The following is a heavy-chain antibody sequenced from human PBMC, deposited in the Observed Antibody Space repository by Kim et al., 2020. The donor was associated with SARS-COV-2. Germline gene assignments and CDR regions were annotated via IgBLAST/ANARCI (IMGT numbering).Heavy chain of an antibody. CDR3: AREGEGGDYETFDY. Sequence: ASVKVSCKASGYTFSRYAMNWVRQAPGQGLEWMGWINTNTGNPTYAQGFTGRFVFSWDTSVSTAYLQISSLKAEDTAVYYCAREGEGGDYETFDYWGQGTLVTVSS. V-gene: IGHV7-4-1*02. CDR1: GYTFSRYA. J-gene: IGHJ4*02. D-gene: IGHD4-17*01. CDR2: INTNTGNP.